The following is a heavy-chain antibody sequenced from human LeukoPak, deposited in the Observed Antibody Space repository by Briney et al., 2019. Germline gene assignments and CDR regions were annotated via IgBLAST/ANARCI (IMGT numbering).Heavy chain of an antibody. D-gene: IGHD6-6*01. Sequence: GGSLRLSCAASGFTFSSYVMSWVRHTPGKGLEWVSSISGSGGSTYYADSVKGRFTISRDNSKNTLYLQMDSLRAEDTAVYYCAKQISSSSSSPFDYWGQGTLVTVSS. CDR2: ISGSGGST. CDR3: AKQISSSSSSPFDY. V-gene: IGHV3-23*01. J-gene: IGHJ4*02. CDR1: GFTFSSYV.